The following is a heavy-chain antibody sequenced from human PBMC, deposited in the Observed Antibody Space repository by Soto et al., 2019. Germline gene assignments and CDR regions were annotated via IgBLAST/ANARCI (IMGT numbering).Heavy chain of an antibody. Sequence: GGSLRLSCAASGFTFSRYAMSWVRQAPGKGLEWVSAISGSGGSTYYADSVKGRFTISRDNSKNTLYLQMNSLRAEDTAVYYCAKPPDSSSWPYYYYYDGMDVWGQGTTVTVSS. CDR2: ISGSGGST. V-gene: IGHV3-23*01. CDR3: AKPPDSSSWPYYYYYDGMDV. CDR1: GFTFSRYA. J-gene: IGHJ6*02. D-gene: IGHD6-13*01.